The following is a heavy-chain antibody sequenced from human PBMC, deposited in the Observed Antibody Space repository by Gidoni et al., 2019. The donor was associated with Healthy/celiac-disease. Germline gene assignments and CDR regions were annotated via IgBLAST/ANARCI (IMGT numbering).Heavy chain of an antibody. CDR2: ISWNSGSI. J-gene: IGHJ4*02. CDR3: AKGFDYYDSSGYFNY. Sequence: EVQLVESGGGLVQPGRSLRLSCAASGFTFDDYAMHLVLQAPGKGLEWVSGISWNSGSIGYADSVKGRFTISRDNAKNSLYLQMNSLRAEDTALYYCAKGFDYYDSSGYFNYWGQGTLVTVSS. V-gene: IGHV3-9*01. CDR1: GFTFDDYA. D-gene: IGHD3-22*01.